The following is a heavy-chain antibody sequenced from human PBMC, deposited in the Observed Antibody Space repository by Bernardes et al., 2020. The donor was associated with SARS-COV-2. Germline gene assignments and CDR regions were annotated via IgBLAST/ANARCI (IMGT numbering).Heavy chain of an antibody. Sequence: SVKVSCKASGGTFSSYAISWVRQAPGQGLEWMGRIIPIFGTANYAQKFQGRVTITADESTSTAYMELSSLRSEDTAVYYCAREGYSYGFSIYYGMDVWGQGTTVTVSS. J-gene: IGHJ6*02. CDR2: IIPIFGTA. CDR3: AREGYSYGFSIYYGMDV. CDR1: GGTFSSYA. D-gene: IGHD5-18*01. V-gene: IGHV1-69*13.